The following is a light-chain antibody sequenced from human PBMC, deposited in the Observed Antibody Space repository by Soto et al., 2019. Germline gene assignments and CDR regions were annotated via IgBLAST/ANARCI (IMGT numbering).Light chain of an antibody. V-gene: IGKV1-33*01. CDR1: QDISNY. CDR3: QQYDNLPIT. J-gene: IGKJ5*01. CDR2: DAS. Sequence: DIQMTQSPSSLSASVGDRVTITCQASQDISNYLNWYQQKPGKAPKLLIYDASNLETGVPSRFSGSRFGTDFTFTISSLQPEDIATYYCQQYDNLPITFGQGTRLEIK.